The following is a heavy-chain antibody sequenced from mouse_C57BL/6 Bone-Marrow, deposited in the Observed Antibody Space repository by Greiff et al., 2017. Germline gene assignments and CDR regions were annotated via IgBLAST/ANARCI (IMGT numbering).Heavy chain of an antibody. CDR2: INPSSGYT. J-gene: IGHJ3*01. CDR1: GYTFTSYT. V-gene: IGHV1-4*01. D-gene: IGHD2-5*01. CDR3: ARWARCISNYFFFAY. Sequence: QVQLQQSGAELARPGASVKMSCKASGYTFTSYTMHWVKQRPGQGLEWIGYINPSSGYTKYNQKFKDKATLTADKSSSTAYMQLSSLTSEDSAVYYCARWARCISNYFFFAYWGQGTLVTVSA.